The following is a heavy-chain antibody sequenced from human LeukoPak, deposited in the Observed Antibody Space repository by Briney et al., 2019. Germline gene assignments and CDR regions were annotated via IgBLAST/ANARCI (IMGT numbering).Heavy chain of an antibody. D-gene: IGHD3-16*01. Sequence: PGGSLRLSCAASGFTFSSYGMHWVRQAPGKGPEWVAVIWYDGSNKYYADSVKGRFTISRDNSKNTLYLQMNSLRAEDTAVYYCAKDYDEVGPAAPFDYWGQGTLVTVSS. V-gene: IGHV3-33*06. CDR3: AKDYDEVGPAAPFDY. J-gene: IGHJ4*02. CDR1: GFTFSSYG. CDR2: IWYDGSNK.